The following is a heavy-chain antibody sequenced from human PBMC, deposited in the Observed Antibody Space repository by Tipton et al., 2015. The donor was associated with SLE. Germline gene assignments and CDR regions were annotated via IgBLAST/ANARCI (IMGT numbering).Heavy chain of an antibody. CDR2: IYHSGST. Sequence: TLSLTCTVSSGSISSSYWSWMRQPPGKGLEWIGYIYHSGSTNYNPSLKRRVTISVDTSKNQFSLKLSSVTAADTAVYYCARLLNPEHAFDIWGQGTMVTVSS. CDR1: SGSISSSY. D-gene: IGHD2-15*01. CDR3: ARLLNPEHAFDI. J-gene: IGHJ3*02. V-gene: IGHV4-59*01.